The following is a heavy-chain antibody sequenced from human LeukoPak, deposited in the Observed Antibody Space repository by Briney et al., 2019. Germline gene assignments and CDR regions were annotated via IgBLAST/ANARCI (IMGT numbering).Heavy chain of an antibody. J-gene: IGHJ4*02. CDR3: TRDLEYSSPRVDY. Sequence: RGSLKLSCAASGFTFSGSAMHWDRQASGKGLEWVGRIRSKANSYATAYAASVKGRFTISRDDSKNTAYLQMNSLKTEDTAVYYCTRDLEYSSPRVDYWGQGTLVTVSS. CDR1: GFTFSGSA. V-gene: IGHV3-73*01. D-gene: IGHD6-6*01. CDR2: IRSKANSYAT.